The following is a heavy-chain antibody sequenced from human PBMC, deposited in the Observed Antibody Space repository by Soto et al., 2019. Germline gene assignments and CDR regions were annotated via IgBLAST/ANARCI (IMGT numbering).Heavy chain of an antibody. J-gene: IGHJ4*02. D-gene: IGHD3-9*01. CDR1: GGSISSYY. Sequence: QVQLQESGPGLVKPSETLSLTCTVSGGSISSYYWSWIRQPPGKGLEWIGDIYYSGSPNYNPSLTCRAPISVDTSKNQFSLKLSSVTAADTAVYYCARMRNILTAYLGHFDSWGQRTLVTVSS. CDR2: IYYSGSP. CDR3: ARMRNILTAYLGHFDS. V-gene: IGHV4-59*01.